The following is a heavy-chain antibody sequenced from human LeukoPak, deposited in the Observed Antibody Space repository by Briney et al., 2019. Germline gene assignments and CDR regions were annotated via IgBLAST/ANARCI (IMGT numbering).Heavy chain of an antibody. Sequence: GASVKVSCKASGYTFTDYYIHWVRQAPGQGLEWMGRINPDSGGTRYAQKFQGRITVTRDTSTSTVYMELSSLRSEDTAVYFCAREGAAEAKNFDYWGQGTLVIVSS. CDR1: GYTFTDYY. D-gene: IGHD6-25*01. CDR3: AREGAAEAKNFDY. J-gene: IGHJ4*02. V-gene: IGHV1-2*06. CDR2: INPDSGGT.